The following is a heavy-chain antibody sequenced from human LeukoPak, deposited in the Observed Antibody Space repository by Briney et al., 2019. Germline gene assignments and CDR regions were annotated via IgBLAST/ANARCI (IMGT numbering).Heavy chain of an antibody. CDR1: GFTVDSNY. CDR2: IYTGGNT. D-gene: IGHD3-22*01. Sequence: GGSLRLSCAASGFTVDSNYLSWVRQAPGKGLEWVSTIYTGGNTYYAASVKGRFTISRDFSKNTVFLHMNSLRAEDTAMYYCARGDDSGYYDYFDYWGQGALVTVSS. J-gene: IGHJ4*02. CDR3: ARGDDSGYYDYFDY. V-gene: IGHV3-53*01.